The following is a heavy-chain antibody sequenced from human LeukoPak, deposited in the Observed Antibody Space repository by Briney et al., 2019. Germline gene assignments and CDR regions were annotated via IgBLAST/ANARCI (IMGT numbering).Heavy chain of an antibody. Sequence: GGSLRLSCAASGFTFDDYAMHWVRQAPGKGLEWVSLISGDGGSTYYADSVKGRFTISRDNSKNSLYLRMNSLRTEDTALYYCAKEIGYSYGYDWFDPWGQGTLVTVSS. CDR3: AKEIGYSYGYDWFDP. CDR2: ISGDGGST. D-gene: IGHD5-18*01. CDR1: GFTFDDYA. V-gene: IGHV3-43*02. J-gene: IGHJ5*02.